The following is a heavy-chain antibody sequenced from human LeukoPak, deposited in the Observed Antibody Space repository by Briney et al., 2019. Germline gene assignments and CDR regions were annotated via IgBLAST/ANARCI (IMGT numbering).Heavy chain of an antibody. CDR1: GFTFSTYS. CDR3: ARGQNVPA. Sequence: PGGSLRLSCAVSGFTFSTYSMNCVRQAPGKGLEWVSVIYSGGSTYYADSVKGRFTISRDNSKNTLYLQMNSLRAEDTAVYYCARGQNVPAWGQGTLVTVSS. D-gene: IGHD1-1*01. CDR2: IYSGGST. V-gene: IGHV3-53*01. J-gene: IGHJ4*02.